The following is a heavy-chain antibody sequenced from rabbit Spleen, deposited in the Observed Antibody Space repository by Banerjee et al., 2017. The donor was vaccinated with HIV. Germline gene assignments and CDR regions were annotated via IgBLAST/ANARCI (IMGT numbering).Heavy chain of an antibody. J-gene: IGHJ4*01. D-gene: IGHD8-1*01. CDR2: IDPVFGIT. Sequence: QQLEESGGGLVQPGGSLKLSCKASGFDFRHYYMNWVRQAPGKGLEWIGYIDPVFGITYYANWVNGRFSISRENAQNTVLLQMTSLTAADTATYFCARDGAGGSYFALWGPGTLVTVS. CDR3: ARDGAGGSYFAL. CDR1: GFDFRHYY. V-gene: IGHV1S7*01.